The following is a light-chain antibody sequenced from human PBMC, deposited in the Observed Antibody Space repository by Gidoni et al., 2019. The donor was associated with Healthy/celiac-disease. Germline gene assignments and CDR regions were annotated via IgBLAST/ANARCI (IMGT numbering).Light chain of an antibody. CDR1: KSSSSY. J-gene: IGKJ1*01. CDR2: AAS. CDR3: QQSYRTPRT. Sequence: DVQMTQSPSPLAASVGDGITITSRASKSSSSYLNWYQQQPGKAPKLMIYAASSLPSVVPSRFSGSGAGTDFTLIISSLQPEDFATYYWQQSYRTPRTFGQGTKVEIK. V-gene: IGKV1-39*01.